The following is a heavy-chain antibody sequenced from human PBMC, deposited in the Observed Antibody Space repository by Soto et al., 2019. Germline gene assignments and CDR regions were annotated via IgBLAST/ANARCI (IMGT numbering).Heavy chain of an antibody. V-gene: IGHV6-1*01. CDR3: AREGAITGTTVSYYYYMDV. D-gene: IGHD1-7*01. J-gene: IGHJ6*03. CDR1: GDSVSSNSAA. CDR2: TYYRSKWYN. Sequence: QTLSLTCAISGDSVSSNSAAWNWIRQSPSRGLEWLGRTYYRSKWYNDYAVSVKSRITINPDTSKNQFSLQLNSVTPEDTAVYYCAREGAITGTTVSYYYYMDVWGKGTTVTVSS.